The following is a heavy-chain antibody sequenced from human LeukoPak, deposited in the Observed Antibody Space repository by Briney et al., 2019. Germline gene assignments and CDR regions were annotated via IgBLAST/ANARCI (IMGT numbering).Heavy chain of an antibody. CDR3: AREAGNCSTTRCPRPNGRAWAY. V-gene: IGHV3-48*03. Sequence: GGSLRLSCAASGCTFSSYEMNWVRQAPGKGLEWVSYISANGRIIYNAGSVKGRFTISRDNAENSLYVEKNSLRAEDKGGYYCAREAGNCSTTRCPRPNGRAWAYWGQGTLVTVSS. CDR2: ISANGRII. CDR1: GCTFSSYE. D-gene: IGHD2-2*01. J-gene: IGHJ4*02.